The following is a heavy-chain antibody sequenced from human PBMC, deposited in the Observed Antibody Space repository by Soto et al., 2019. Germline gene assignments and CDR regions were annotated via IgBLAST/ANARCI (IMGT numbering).Heavy chain of an antibody. V-gene: IGHV1-8*01. D-gene: IGHD6-13*01. CDR3: AREWSAAGHFYGMDV. CDR2: MNTNGDDT. J-gene: IGHJ6*02. CDR1: GYTFTSYD. Sequence: GASVKVSCKTSGYTFTSYDINWVRQAPGQGLEWVGWMNTNGDDTRSAQKFRGRLTLTRDKSMRAVYMKLSNLRPDDSAVYYCAREWSAAGHFYGMDVWGQGTTVTVSS.